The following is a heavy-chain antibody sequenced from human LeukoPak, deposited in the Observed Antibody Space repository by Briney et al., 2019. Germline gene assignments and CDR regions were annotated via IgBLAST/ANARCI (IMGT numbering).Heavy chain of an antibody. CDR1: GFTFSSYA. V-gene: IGHV3-23*01. D-gene: IGHD3-10*01. CDR3: ARSGIISPGRRITMVRGVNPDY. Sequence: PGGSLRLSCAASGFTFSSYAMSWVRQAPGKGLEWVSAISGSGGSTYYADSVKGRFTISRDNAKNSLYLQMNSLRAEDTAVYYCARSGIISPGRRITMVRGVNPDYWGQGTLVTVSS. J-gene: IGHJ4*02. CDR2: ISGSGGST.